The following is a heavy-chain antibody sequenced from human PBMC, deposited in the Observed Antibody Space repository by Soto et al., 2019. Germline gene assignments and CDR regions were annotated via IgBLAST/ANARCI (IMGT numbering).Heavy chain of an antibody. CDR3: ARHALGYYYDSSGYYYEY. CDR2: ISYDGSNK. V-gene: IGHV3-30-3*01. Sequence: GGSLRLSCAASGFTFNDYAIHWVRQAPGKGLEWVAVISYDGSNKYYADSVKGRFTISRDNSKNTLFLQMSSLRAEDTAMYYCARHALGYYYDSSGYYYEYWGQGTLVTVSS. J-gene: IGHJ4*02. CDR1: GFTFNDYA. D-gene: IGHD3-22*01.